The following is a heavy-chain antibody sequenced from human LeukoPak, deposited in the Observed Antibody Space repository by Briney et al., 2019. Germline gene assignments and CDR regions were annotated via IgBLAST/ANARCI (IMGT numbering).Heavy chain of an antibody. CDR2: INHSGST. D-gene: IGHD5-18*01. J-gene: IGHJ3*02. CDR1: GGSFSGYY. CDR3: ARDSYLDAFDI. Sequence: PSETLSLTCAVYGGSFSGYYWSWIRQPPGKGLEWIGEINHSGSTNYNPSLKGRVTISVDTSKNQFSLKLSSVTAADTAVYYCARDSYLDAFDIWGQGTMVTVSS. V-gene: IGHV4-34*01.